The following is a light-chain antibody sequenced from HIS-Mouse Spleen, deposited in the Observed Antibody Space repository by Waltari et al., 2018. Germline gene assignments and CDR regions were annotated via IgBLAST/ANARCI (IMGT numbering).Light chain of an antibody. J-gene: IGLJ2*01. V-gene: IGLV3-21*01. CDR3: YSTDSSGNHRV. CDR1: NIGSKS. CDR2: DDS. Sequence: SYVLTQPPSVSVAPGKTARITCGGNNIGSKSVHWYQQKPGQAPVLVVYDDSDRPSGIPERFSGSSSGTMATLTISGAQVEDEADYYCYSTDSSGNHRVFGGGTKLTVL.